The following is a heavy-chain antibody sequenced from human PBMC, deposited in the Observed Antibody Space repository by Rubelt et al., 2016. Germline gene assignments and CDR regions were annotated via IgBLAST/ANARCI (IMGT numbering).Heavy chain of an antibody. CDR3: ARDPRAGTTSFDY. D-gene: IGHD1-7*01. CDR2: IYYSGST. V-gene: IGHV4-39*07. Sequence: QLQLQESGPGLVKPSETLSLTCTVSGGSISSSSYYWGWIRQPPGKRLEWNGSIYYSGSTDYNPSLKSRVTISVDTSKNQFSLKLSSVTAADTAVYYCARDPRAGTTSFDYWGQGTLVTVSS. J-gene: IGHJ4*02. CDR1: GGSISSSSYY.